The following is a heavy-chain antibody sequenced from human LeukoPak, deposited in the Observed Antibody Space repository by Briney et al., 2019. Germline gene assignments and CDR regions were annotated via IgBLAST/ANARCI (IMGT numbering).Heavy chain of an antibody. Sequence: SETLSLTCAVSGYSIRIAYYWGWIRQPPGSGLEWIGNLFHSGNTYYTPSPKSGVTISVDTPNNQFSLKLRSVTAADTAVYYWARLSAGTVGAFDIWGQGTMVTVSS. D-gene: IGHD1-26*01. CDR3: ARLSAGTVGAFDI. CDR1: GYSIRIAYY. V-gene: IGHV4-38-2*01. J-gene: IGHJ3*02. CDR2: LFHSGNT.